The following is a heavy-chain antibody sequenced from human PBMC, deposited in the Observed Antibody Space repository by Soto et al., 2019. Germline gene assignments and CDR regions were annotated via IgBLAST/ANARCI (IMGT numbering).Heavy chain of an antibody. CDR1: GFTFSTYV. CDR3: GKGGWGGGPPPSIYYFDY. D-gene: IGHD3-16*01. CDR2: ISGSGDST. V-gene: IGHV3-23*01. Sequence: EVHLLESGGGLVQPGGSLRLSCAASGFTFSTYVMSWVRQAPGKGLEWVSSISGSGDSTFYADSVKGRFTISRDNSKNTVYLQRNSLRVEDTARYSCGKGGWGGGPPPSIYYFDYWGQGALVTVSS. J-gene: IGHJ4*02.